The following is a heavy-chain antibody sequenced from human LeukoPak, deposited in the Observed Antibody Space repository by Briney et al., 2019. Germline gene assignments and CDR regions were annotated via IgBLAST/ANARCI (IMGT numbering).Heavy chain of an antibody. CDR3: AKVRGLYGRGFYAMDV. D-gene: IGHD2-8*01. CDR1: GFTFSDFA. J-gene: IGHJ6*02. CDR2: ISYDGNPK. Sequence: GGSLRLSCTASGFTFSDFAIHWVRQAPGKGLDWVAGISYDGNPKYYADSVRGRFIISRDNSNNTLYLQLNSLRPDDTAVYYCAKVRGLYGRGFYAMDVWGQGTTVTVAS. V-gene: IGHV3-30*04.